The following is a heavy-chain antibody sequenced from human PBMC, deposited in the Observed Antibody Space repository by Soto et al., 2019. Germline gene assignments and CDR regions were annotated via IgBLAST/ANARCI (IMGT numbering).Heavy chain of an antibody. CDR3: ARVVHDYVWGSYRDYYYGMDV. J-gene: IGHJ6*04. V-gene: IGHV6-1*01. Sequence: TFPLTCAITGAIVYSNSAAWNCIRQSPSRGLEWLGRTYYRSKWYNDYAVSVKSRITINPDTSKNQFSLQLNSVTPEDQAVYYCARVVHDYVWGSYRDYYYGMDVWGEGTAVTVSS. CDR1: GAIVYSNSAA. CDR2: TYYRSKWYN. D-gene: IGHD3-16*02.